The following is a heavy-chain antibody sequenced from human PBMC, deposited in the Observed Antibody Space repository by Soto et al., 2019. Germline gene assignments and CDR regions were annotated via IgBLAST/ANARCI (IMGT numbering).Heavy chain of an antibody. V-gene: IGHV4-31*03. CDR1: GGSISSGGYY. D-gene: IGHD2-21*02. J-gene: IGHJ4*02. CDR2: IYYSGST. Sequence: SGTLSLTCTVSGGSISSGGYYWSWIRQHPGKGLEWIGYIYYSGSTYYNPSLKSRVTISVDTSKNQFSLKLSSVTAADTAVYYCARLVPRLAYCGGDCYPDFDYWAQGTLVTVSS. CDR3: ARLVPRLAYCGGDCYPDFDY.